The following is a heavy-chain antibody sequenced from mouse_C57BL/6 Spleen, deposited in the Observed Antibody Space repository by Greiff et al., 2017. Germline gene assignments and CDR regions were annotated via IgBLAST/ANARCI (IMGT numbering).Heavy chain of an antibody. CDR3: ARPFYEGAMDY. Sequence: VQLQQSGPELVKPGASVKISCKASGYTFTSYWMHWVKQRPGQGLEWIGMIHPNSGSTNYNEKFKSKATLTVDKSSSTAYMQLSSLTSEDSAVYYCARPFYEGAMDYWGQGTSVTVSS. J-gene: IGHJ4*01. D-gene: IGHD2-3*01. CDR1: GYTFTSYW. CDR2: IHPNSGST. V-gene: IGHV1-64*01.